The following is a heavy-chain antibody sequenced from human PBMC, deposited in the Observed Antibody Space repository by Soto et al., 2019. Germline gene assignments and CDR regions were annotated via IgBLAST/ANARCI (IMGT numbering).Heavy chain of an antibody. Sequence: GSLRLSCAASGFTFSSYAMSWVRQAPGKGLEWVSAISGSGGSTYYADSVKGRFTISRDNSKNTLYLQMNSLRAEDTAVYYCAKGLAHCSSTSCYFWFDPWGQGTLVTVSS. CDR3: AKGLAHCSSTSCYFWFDP. D-gene: IGHD2-2*01. V-gene: IGHV3-23*01. CDR2: ISGSGGST. J-gene: IGHJ5*02. CDR1: GFTFSSYA.